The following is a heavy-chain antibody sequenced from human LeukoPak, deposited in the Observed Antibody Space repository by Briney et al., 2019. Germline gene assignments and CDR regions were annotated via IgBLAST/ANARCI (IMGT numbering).Heavy chain of an antibody. CDR2: IIPAFGSP. D-gene: IGHD1-1*01. Sequence: SVKVSCKASGGSFSSYTFAWVRQAPGQGLEWMGGIIPAFGSPNYSQRFHGRVTITADESTSTAYMDLSSLRSDDTALYYCARERASGGTFSFDYWGQGTLVTVSS. V-gene: IGHV1-69*13. J-gene: IGHJ4*02. CDR3: ARERASGGTFSFDY. CDR1: GGSFSSYT.